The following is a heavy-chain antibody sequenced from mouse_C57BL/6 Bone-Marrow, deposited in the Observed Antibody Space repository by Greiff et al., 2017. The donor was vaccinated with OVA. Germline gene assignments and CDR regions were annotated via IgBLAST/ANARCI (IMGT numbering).Heavy chain of an antibody. V-gene: IGHV1-55*01. Sequence: VKLMESGAELVKPGASVKMSCKASGYTFTSYWITWVKQRPGQGLEWIGDIYPGSGSTNYNEKFKSKATLTVDTSSSTAYMQLSSLTSEDSAVYYCASRGLRLHYFDYWGQGTTLTVSS. CDR2: IYPGSGST. CDR3: ASRGLRLHYFDY. CDR1: GYTFTSYW. J-gene: IGHJ2*01. D-gene: IGHD3-2*02.